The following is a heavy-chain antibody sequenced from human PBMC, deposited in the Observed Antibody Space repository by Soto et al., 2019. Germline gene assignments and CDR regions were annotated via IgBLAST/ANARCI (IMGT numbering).Heavy chain of an antibody. Sequence: QITLKESGPTLLKPTQTLTLTCTFSGFSFISSGEGVGWIRQPPGKALEWLALIYWDNDRRYNPSLENRPTSTKDNDTSRRQGFLTLTDLAPAATATYYCAHRQRIIRYFDLGYFDSWGQGAPVTVSS. D-gene: IGHD3-9*01. CDR3: AHRQRIIRYFDLGYFDS. CDR2: IYWDNDR. V-gene: IGHV2-5*02. CDR1: GFSFISSGEG. J-gene: IGHJ4*02.